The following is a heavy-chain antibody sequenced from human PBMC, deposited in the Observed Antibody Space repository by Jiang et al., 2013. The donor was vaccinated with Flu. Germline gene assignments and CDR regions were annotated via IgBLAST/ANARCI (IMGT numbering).Heavy chain of an antibody. V-gene: IGHV4-59*08. CDR1: GGSISSYY. D-gene: IGHD1-1*01. CDR3: ARLNWNDGVFDY. CDR2: IYYSGST. Sequence: LLKPSETLSLTCTVSGGSISSYYWSWIRQPPGKGLEWIGYIYYSGSTNYNPSLKSRVTISVDTSKNQFSLKLSSVTAADTAVYYCARLNWNDGVFDYWGQGTLVTVSS. J-gene: IGHJ4*02.